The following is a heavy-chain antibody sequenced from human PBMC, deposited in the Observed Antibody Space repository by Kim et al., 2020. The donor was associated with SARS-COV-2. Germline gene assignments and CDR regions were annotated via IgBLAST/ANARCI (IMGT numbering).Heavy chain of an antibody. V-gene: IGHV1-69*13. CDR3: AREEMATIPRAFDI. Sequence: SVKVSCKASGGTFSSYAIRWVRQAPGQGLEWIGGIIPIFGTANYAQKFQGRVTITADESTSTAYMELSSLRSEDTAVYYCAREEMATIPRAFDIWGQGTMVTVSS. J-gene: IGHJ3*02. D-gene: IGHD5-12*01. CDR1: GGTFSSYA. CDR2: IIPIFGTA.